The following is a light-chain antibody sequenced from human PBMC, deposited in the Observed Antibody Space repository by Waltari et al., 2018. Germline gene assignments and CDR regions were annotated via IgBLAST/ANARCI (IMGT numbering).Light chain of an antibody. J-gene: IGKJ4*01. CDR2: ATS. CDR3: LQINT. V-gene: IGKV1-9*01. CDR1: QGISGY. Sequence: IQLTQSPSFLSASVGDRVTITCRASQGISGYLSWYQQRPGKAPNLLIFATSILHTGVPSRFSGSGSGAEFTLTISSLQPEDFATYYCLQINTFGGGTKVEIK.